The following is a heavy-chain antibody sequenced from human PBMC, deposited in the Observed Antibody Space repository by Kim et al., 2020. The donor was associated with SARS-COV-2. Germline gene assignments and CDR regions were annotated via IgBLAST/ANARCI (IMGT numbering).Heavy chain of an antibody. CDR2: INWNSGAI. V-gene: IGHV3-9*01. CDR3: AKGYDFWSGYSN. D-gene: IGHD3-3*01. J-gene: IGHJ4*02. Sequence: GGSLRLSCAASGFIFNDYAMHWVRQAPGKGLEWVSGINWNSGAIGYADSVKGRFTISRDNAKNSLYLQMNSLRAEDTAFYYCAKGYDFWSGYSNWGQGTVVTVSS. CDR1: GFIFNDYA.